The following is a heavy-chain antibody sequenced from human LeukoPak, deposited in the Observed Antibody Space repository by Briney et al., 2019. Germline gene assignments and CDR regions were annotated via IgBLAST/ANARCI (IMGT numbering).Heavy chain of an antibody. CDR3: AKDPTIAVAGTSDY. CDR1: GFTFSSYA. V-gene: IGHV3-23*01. Sequence: GGSLRLSCAASGFTFSSYAMSWVRQAPGKGLEWVSAISGSGGSTYYADSVKGRFTISRDNPKNTLYLQMNSLRAEDTAVYYCAKDPTIAVAGTSDYWGQGTLVTVSS. CDR2: ISGSGGST. J-gene: IGHJ4*02. D-gene: IGHD6-19*01.